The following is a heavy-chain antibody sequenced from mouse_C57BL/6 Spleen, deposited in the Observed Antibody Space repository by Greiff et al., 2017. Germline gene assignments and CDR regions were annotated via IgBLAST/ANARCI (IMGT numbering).Heavy chain of an antibody. CDR2: ISYDGSN. D-gene: IGHD2-3*01. CDR1: GYSITSGYY. Sequence: ESGPGLVKPSQSLSLTCSVTGYSITSGYYWNWIRQFPGNKLEWMGYISYDGSNNYNPSLKNRISITRDTSKNQFFLKLNSVTTEDTATYDCAREGDGYSYAMDYWGQGTSVTVSS. CDR3: AREGDGYSYAMDY. J-gene: IGHJ4*01. V-gene: IGHV3-6*01.